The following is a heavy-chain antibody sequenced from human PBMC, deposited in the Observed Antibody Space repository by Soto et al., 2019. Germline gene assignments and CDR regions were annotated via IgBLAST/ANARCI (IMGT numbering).Heavy chain of an antibody. V-gene: IGHV3-30-3*01. D-gene: IGHD5-12*01. CDR3: ARGVGSGFYYYYYGIDV. CDR2: ISYDGSNK. CDR1: GFTFSSYA. Sequence: QVQLVESGGGVVQPGRSLRLSCAASGFTFSSYAMHWVRQAPGKGLEWVAVISYDGSNKYYADSVKGRFTISRDNSKNXXYLQMNRLRAEDTAVYYCARGVGSGFYYYYYGIDVWGQGTTVTVSS. J-gene: IGHJ6*02.